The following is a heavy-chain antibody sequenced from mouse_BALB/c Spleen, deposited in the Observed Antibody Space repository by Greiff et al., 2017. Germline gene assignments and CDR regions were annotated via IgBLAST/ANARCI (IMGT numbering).Heavy chain of an antibody. J-gene: IGHJ3*01. Sequence: DVHLVESGGGLVQPGGSLKLSCAASGFTFSSYGMSWVRQTPDKRLELVATINSNGGSTYYPDSVKGRFTISRDNAKNTLYLQMSSLKSEDTAMYYCAREEGTMITAWFAYWGQGTLVTVSA. CDR1: GFTFSSYG. D-gene: IGHD2-4*01. CDR3: AREEGTMITAWFAY. V-gene: IGHV5-6-3*01. CDR2: INSNGGST.